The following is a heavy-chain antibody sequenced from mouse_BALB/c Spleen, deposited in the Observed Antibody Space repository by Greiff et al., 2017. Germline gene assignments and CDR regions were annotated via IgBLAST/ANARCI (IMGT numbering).Heavy chain of an antibody. J-gene: IGHJ3*01. Sequence: VKLQQSGPELVRPGESVKISCKGSGYTFTDYAMHWVKQSHAKSLEWIGVISIYYDNTNYNQKFKGKATMTVDKSSSTAYMELARLTSEDSAIYYCARGAFITTATAWFAYWGQGTLVTVSA. CDR2: ISIYYDNT. CDR3: ARGAFITTATAWFAY. V-gene: IGHV1-67*01. D-gene: IGHD1-2*01. CDR1: GYTFTDYA.